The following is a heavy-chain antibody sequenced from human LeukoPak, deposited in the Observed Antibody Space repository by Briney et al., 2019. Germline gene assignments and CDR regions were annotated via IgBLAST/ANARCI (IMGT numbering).Heavy chain of an antibody. D-gene: IGHD3-22*01. V-gene: IGHV4-59*12. CDR3: ARRDYYDNSDDNYHSFEY. Sequence: PSETLSLTCTVSGGSSSSYYWSWIRQPPGNGLEWVGYIYYSGSTNYNPSLNSRVTISLDTSKNQFSLRVSSVTAADTAVYYCARRDYYDNSDDNYHSFEYCGQGTLVTVSS. CDR2: IYYSGST. CDR1: GGSSSSYY. J-gene: IGHJ4*02.